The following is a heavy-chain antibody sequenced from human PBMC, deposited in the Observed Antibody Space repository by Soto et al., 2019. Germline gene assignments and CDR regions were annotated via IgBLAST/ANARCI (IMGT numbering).Heavy chain of an antibody. D-gene: IGHD3-22*01. Sequence: GESLKLSCKGSGYFFTSYWIAWVRQMPGKGLEWMGIIYPSDSDTRYSPSFQGQVTISADKSINTAYLQWSSLKASDTAMYYCARHRAAPTNYYVSSGYSQNGMDVWGQGTTVTVSS. J-gene: IGHJ6*02. CDR1: GYFFTSYW. CDR3: ARHRAAPTNYYVSSGYSQNGMDV. V-gene: IGHV5-51*01. CDR2: IYPSDSDT.